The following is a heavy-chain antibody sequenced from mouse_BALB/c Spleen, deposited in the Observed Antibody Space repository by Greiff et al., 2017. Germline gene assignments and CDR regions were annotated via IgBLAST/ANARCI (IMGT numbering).Heavy chain of an antibody. Sequence: VKLQESGAELAKPGASVKMSCKASGYTFTSYWMHWVKQRPGQGLEWIGYINPSTGYTEYNQKFKDKATLTADKSSSTAYMQLSSLTSEDSAVYYCASRGYGDWYFDVWGAGTTVTVSS. J-gene: IGHJ1*01. CDR1: GYTFTSYW. D-gene: IGHD2-14*01. V-gene: IGHV1-7*01. CDR2: INPSTGYT. CDR3: ASRGYGDWYFDV.